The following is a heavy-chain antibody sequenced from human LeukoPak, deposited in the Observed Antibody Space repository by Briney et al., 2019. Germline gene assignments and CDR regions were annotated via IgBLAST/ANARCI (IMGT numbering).Heavy chain of an antibody. CDR2: IYHSGST. CDR1: GGSISSGGYS. J-gene: IGHJ4*02. D-gene: IGHD3-10*01. CDR3: ARTYMVRGVIIEAFDY. V-gene: IGHV4-30-2*01. Sequence: HPSETLSLTCAVSGGSISSGGYSWSWIRQPPGKGLEWIGYIYHSGSTYYNPSLKSRVTISVDRSKNQSSLKLSSVTAADTAVYYCARTYMVRGVIIEAFDYWGQGTLVTVSS.